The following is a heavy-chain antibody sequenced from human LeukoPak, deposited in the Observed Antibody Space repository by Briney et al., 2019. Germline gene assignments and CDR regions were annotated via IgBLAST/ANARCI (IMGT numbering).Heavy chain of an antibody. CDR1: GFTFSSYW. J-gene: IGHJ4*02. Sequence: PGGSLRLSCEASGFTFSSYWMSWVRQAPGKGLEWVANIKQDGSEKYYVDSVKGRFTISRDNAKKSLHLQMNSLRAEDTAVYYCTRSLDYWGQGTLVTVSS. CDR2: IKQDGSEK. CDR3: TRSLDY. V-gene: IGHV3-7*02. D-gene: IGHD2-15*01.